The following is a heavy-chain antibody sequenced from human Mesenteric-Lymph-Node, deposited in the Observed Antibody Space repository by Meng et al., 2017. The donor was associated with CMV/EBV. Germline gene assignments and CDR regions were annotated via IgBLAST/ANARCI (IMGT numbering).Heavy chain of an antibody. CDR1: GFTFSDYY. V-gene: IGHV3-11*04. CDR2: ISSSGSTI. Sequence: GESLKISCAASGFTFSDYYMSWIRQAPGKGLEWASYISSSGSTIYYADSVKGRFTISRDNAKNSLYLQMNSLRGEDTAVYYCARDLTTSFVLYWGQGTLVTVSS. D-gene: IGHD2/OR15-2a*01. J-gene: IGHJ4*02. CDR3: ARDLTTSFVLY.